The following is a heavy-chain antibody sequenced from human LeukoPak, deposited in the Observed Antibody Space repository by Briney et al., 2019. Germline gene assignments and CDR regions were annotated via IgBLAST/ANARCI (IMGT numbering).Heavy chain of an antibody. D-gene: IGHD3-10*01. CDR3: ARDYGSGSYYNTAY. CDR1: GYSISSGYY. V-gene: IGHV4-38-2*02. CDR2: IYHSGST. Sequence: SETLSLTCTVSGYSISSGYYWGWIRQPPGKGLEWIGSIYHSGSTYYNPSLKSRVTISVDTSKNQFSLKLSSVTAADTAVYYCARDYGSGSYYNTAYWGQGTLVTVPS. J-gene: IGHJ4*02.